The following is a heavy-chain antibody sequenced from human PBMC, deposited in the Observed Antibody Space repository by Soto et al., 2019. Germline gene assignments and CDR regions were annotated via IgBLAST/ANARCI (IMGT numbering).Heavy chain of an antibody. D-gene: IGHD1-1*01. Sequence: QVLLVQSGAEVTKPGASVKVSCKASGYTFTRYAMHWVRQAPGQGLEWMGWINARNGNTKYSQKCQDRVTITTDTSASTAYMELSSLRSEDTAIYYCAREETFAWNDDLDFWGQGTLVTVSS. J-gene: IGHJ4*02. CDR1: GYTFTRYA. V-gene: IGHV1-3*01. CDR3: AREETFAWNDDLDF. CDR2: INARNGNT.